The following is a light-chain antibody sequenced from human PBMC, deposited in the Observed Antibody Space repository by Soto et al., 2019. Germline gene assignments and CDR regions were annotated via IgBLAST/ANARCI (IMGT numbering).Light chain of an antibody. CDR2: DVS. CDR3: CSYAGSYTHWV. CDR1: SSDVGGYNY. J-gene: IGLJ3*02. Sequence: QSALTQPRSVYGSPGQSVTISCTGTSSDVGGYNYVSWYQQNPGKAPKLMIYDVSKRPSGVPDRFSGSKSGNTASLTISGLQAEDEADYYWCSYAGSYTHWVFGGGTKVTVL. V-gene: IGLV2-11*01.